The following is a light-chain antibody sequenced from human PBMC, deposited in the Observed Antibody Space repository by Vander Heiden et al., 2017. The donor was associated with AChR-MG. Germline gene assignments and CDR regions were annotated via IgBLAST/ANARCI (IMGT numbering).Light chain of an antibody. CDR2: DVS. J-gene: IGLJ2*01. CDR1: SSDVGGYNY. CDR3: SSYTSSSTVV. V-gene: IGLV2-14*01. Sequence: QSALPQPAALFGPPGPTITITCTGASSDVGGYNYVSWYQQHPGKAPKLMIYDVSNRPSGVSNRFSGSKSGNTASLTISGLQAEDEADYYCSSYTSSSTVVFGGGTKLTVL.